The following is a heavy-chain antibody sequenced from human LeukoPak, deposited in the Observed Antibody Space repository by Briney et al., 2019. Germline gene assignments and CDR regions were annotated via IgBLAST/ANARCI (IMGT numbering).Heavy chain of an antibody. Sequence: GESLKISCKGSGYSFTSYWIGWVRQMPGKGLEWMGVIYPGDSDTRYSPSFQGQVTISADKSISTAYLQWSSLKASDTAMYYCARHVSSSWYRSGWQGAAFDIWGQGTMVTVSS. D-gene: IGHD6-13*01. CDR1: GYSFTSYW. J-gene: IGHJ3*02. V-gene: IGHV5-51*01. CDR2: IYPGDSDT. CDR3: ARHVSSSWYRSGWQGAAFDI.